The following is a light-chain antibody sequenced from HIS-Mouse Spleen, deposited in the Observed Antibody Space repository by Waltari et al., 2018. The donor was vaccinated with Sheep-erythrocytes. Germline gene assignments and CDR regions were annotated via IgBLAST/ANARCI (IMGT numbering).Light chain of an antibody. J-gene: IGLJ1*01. CDR3: CSYAGSYNHV. V-gene: IGLV2-14*02. CDR2: EGS. CDR1: SSDVGMYNL. Sequence: QSALTQPASVSGSPGQSITISCTGTSSDVGMYNLVSWYQQHPGKAPKLMIYEGSKRPSGVPDRFSGSKSGNTASLTISGLQAEDEADYYCCSYAGSYNHVFATGTKVTVL.